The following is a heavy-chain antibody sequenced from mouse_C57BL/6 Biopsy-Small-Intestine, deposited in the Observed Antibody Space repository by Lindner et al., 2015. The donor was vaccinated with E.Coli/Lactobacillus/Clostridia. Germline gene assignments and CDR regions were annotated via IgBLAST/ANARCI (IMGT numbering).Heavy chain of an antibody. CDR1: GYTFTGYW. D-gene: IGHD2-3*01. Sequence: VQLQESGPELVKPGASVKLSCKATGYTFTGYWIEWVKQRPGHGLEWIGENLPGSASTNYNEKFKGKATFTADTSSNTAYMQLSSLTTEDSAIYYCVKGMGLLRPMDYWGQGTSVTVSS. V-gene: IGHV1-9*01. CDR2: NLPGSAST. J-gene: IGHJ4*01. CDR3: VKGMGLLRPMDY.